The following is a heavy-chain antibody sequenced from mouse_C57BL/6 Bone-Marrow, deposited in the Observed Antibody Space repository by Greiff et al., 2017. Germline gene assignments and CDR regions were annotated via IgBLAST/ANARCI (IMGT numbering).Heavy chain of an antibody. D-gene: IGHD3-2*02. Sequence: QVQLQQPGAELVKPGASVKLSCKASGYTFTSYWMHWVKQRPGRGLEWIGRIDPNSGGTKYNEKFKSKATLTVDKPSSTAYMQLSRLTSEDSAVYYCARGQLRLRGAWFAYWGQGTLVTVSA. CDR2: IDPNSGGT. V-gene: IGHV1-72*01. CDR1: GYTFTSYW. CDR3: ARGQLRLRGAWFAY. J-gene: IGHJ3*01.